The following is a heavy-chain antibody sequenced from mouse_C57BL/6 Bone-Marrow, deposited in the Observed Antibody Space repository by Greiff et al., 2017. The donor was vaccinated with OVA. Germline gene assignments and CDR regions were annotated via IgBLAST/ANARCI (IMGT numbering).Heavy chain of an antibody. J-gene: IGHJ3*01. V-gene: IGHV14-4*01. CDR2: IDPENGDT. D-gene: IGHD1-1*01. Sequence: VQLQQSGAELVRPGASVKLSCTASGFTIKDDYMHWVKQRPEQGLEWIGWIDPENGDTEYASKFQGKATITADTSSNTAYLQLSSLTSEDTAVYYCTRGIYYYGSSYLFAYWGQGTLVTVSA. CDR1: GFTIKDDY. CDR3: TRGIYYYGSSYLFAY.